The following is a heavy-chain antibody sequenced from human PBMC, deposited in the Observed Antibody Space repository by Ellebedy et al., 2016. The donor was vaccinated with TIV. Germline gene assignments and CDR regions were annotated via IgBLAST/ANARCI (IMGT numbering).Heavy chain of an antibody. CDR1: GFTFSSSW. CDR3: ARPSAAGPYFDY. Sequence: ETLSLTCAASGFTFSSSWMHWVRQVPGKGLVWVSVINSEGTSTTYADSVKGRFTISRDNAKNTVYLQMNSLRVEDTAVYYCARPSAAGPYFDYWGLGTLVTVSS. D-gene: IGHD6-13*01. J-gene: IGHJ4*02. CDR2: INSEGTST. V-gene: IGHV3-74*01.